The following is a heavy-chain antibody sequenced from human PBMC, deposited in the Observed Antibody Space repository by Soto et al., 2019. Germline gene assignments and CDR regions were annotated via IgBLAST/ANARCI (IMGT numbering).Heavy chain of an antibody. CDR3: AKDFKVSGSHYGTLNYYYGMDV. J-gene: IGHJ6*02. CDR2: ISYDGYLK. V-gene: IGHV3-30*18. CDR1: GFTFSTYG. Sequence: GGSLRLSCAASGFTFSTYGMQWVRQAPGKGLEWVAVISYDGYLKYYVDAVKGRFTVARDNSKNTLFLEMNSLRVEDTAVYFCAKDFKVSGSHYGTLNYYYGMDVWGQGTTVTSP. D-gene: IGHD3-10*01.